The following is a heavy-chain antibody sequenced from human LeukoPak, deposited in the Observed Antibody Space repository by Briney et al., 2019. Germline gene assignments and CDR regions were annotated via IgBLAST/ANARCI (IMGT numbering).Heavy chain of an antibody. J-gene: IGHJ2*01. V-gene: IGHV4-30-4*01. D-gene: IGHD2-15*01. CDR2: IYYSGST. CDR3: ARDKDACGSCYRFDL. CDR1: GGSISSGDYY. Sequence: SETLSLTCTVSGGSISSGDYYWSWIHQPPGKGLEWIGYIYYSGSTYYNPSLKSRVTISVDTSKNQFSLKLSSVTAADTAVYYCARDKDACGSCYRFDLWGRGTLVTVSS.